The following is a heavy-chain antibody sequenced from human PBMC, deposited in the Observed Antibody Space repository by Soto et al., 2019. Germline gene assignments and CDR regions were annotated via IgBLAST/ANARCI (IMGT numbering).Heavy chain of an antibody. D-gene: IGHD3-3*01. CDR3: AKDATYYDFWSGYYGPQGFDY. Sequence: EVQLLESGGGLVQPGGSLRLSCAASGFTFSSYAMSWVRQAPGKGLEWVSAISGSGGSTYYADSVKGRFTISRDNSKNTLYLQMNSLRAEDTAVYYCAKDATYYDFWSGYYGPQGFDYWAREPWSPSPQ. J-gene: IGHJ4*02. CDR2: ISGSGGST. CDR1: GFTFSSYA. V-gene: IGHV3-23*01.